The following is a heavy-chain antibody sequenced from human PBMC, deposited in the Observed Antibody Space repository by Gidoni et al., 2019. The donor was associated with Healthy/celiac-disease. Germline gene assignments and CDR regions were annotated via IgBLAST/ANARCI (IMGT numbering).Heavy chain of an antibody. D-gene: IGHD3-3*01. V-gene: IGHV3-23*01. CDR1: GFTFSSYA. CDR3: AKGITIFGVVISGPNHYYYGMDV. Sequence: EVQLLESGGGLVQPGGSLRLSCAASGFTFSSYAMSWVRQAPGKGLEWVSAISGSGGSTYYADSGKGRFTISRDNSKNTLYLQMNSLRAEDTAVYYCAKGITIFGVVISGPNHYYYGMDVWGQGTTVTVSS. CDR2: ISGSGGST. J-gene: IGHJ6*02.